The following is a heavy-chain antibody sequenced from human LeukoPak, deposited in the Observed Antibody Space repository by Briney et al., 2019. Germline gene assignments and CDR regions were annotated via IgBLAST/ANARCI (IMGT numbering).Heavy chain of an antibody. CDR1: GFTFSSYA. Sequence: GGSLRLSCAASGFTFSSYAMHWVRQAPGKGLEWVAVISYDGSNKYYADSVKGRFTISRDNSKNTLYLQMNSLRAEDTAVYYCAGSPVHFGVNFDYWGQGTLVTVSS. CDR3: AGSPVHFGVNFDY. J-gene: IGHJ4*02. CDR2: ISYDGSNK. V-gene: IGHV3-30*04. D-gene: IGHD3-10*01.